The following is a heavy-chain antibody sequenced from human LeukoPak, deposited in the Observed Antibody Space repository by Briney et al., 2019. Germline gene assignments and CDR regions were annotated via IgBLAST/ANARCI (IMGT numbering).Heavy chain of an antibody. J-gene: IGHJ4*02. D-gene: IGHD3-22*01. V-gene: IGHV1-46*01. CDR3: ARDRTHYYDSSGYYSRWEY. Sequence: ASVKVSCKASGYTFTSYFMYWVRQAPGQGLEWMGLINPRGGTTRYAQKFQGRVTMTRDTPTSTVYMELSSLRSEDTAMYYCARDRTHYYDSSGYYSRWEYWGQGTLVTVSS. CDR1: GYTFTSYF. CDR2: INPRGGTT.